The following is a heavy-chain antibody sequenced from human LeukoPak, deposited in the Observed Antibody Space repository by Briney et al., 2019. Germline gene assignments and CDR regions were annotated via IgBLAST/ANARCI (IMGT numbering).Heavy chain of an antibody. Sequence: PSETLSLTCTVSGGSISSSSYYWGWIRQPPGKGLEWIGSIYYSGSTYYNPSLKSRVTISVDTSKNQFSLKLSSVTAADTAVYYCARHIRVSIDLLVPAAIGYWGQGTLVTVSS. J-gene: IGHJ4*02. CDR2: IYYSGST. CDR3: ARHIRVSIDLLVPAAIGY. V-gene: IGHV4-39*01. D-gene: IGHD2-2*01. CDR1: GGSISSSSYY.